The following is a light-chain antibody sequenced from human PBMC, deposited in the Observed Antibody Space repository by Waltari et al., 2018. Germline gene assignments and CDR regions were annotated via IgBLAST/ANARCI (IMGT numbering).Light chain of an antibody. CDR2: EVN. J-gene: IGLJ1*01. Sequence: QSALTQPPSASGSPGQSVTISCTGTSSDVGAYNYVSWYQQHPGKTPKFMIYEVNKRPSGVLDRFSGSKSGNTASLTISGLQAEDEADYYCFSYAGSNTFVFGTGTEVTVL. V-gene: IGLV2-8*01. CDR1: SSDVGAYNY. CDR3: FSYAGSNTFV.